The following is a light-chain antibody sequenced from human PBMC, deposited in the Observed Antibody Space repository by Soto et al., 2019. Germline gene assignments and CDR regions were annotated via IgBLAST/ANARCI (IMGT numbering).Light chain of an antibody. CDR2: ENS. J-gene: IGLJ3*02. V-gene: IGLV1-51*01. CDR3: GTWDSSLIAGV. Sequence: QSVLTQPPSVSAAPGQKVTISCSGSTPNIGNNYVSWYRQAPGTAPQLLIYENSKRLSGVPDRFSGSKSGTSATLAITGLQTGDEADYYCGTWDSSLIAGVFGGGTKLTVL. CDR1: TPNIGNNY.